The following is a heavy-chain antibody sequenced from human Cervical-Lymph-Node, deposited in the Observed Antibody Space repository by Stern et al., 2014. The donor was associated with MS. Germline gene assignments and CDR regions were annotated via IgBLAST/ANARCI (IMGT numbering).Heavy chain of an antibody. CDR3: ASAYRAS. V-gene: IGHV3-74*02. J-gene: IGHJ4*02. Sequence: EVQLVESGGGIVQPGGSLMISCVASGFNFRTYWMHWVRQGPGKGLEWVSRINGDGTVSTYADSVRGRFTISRNNANNTMYLQLNNLRVEDTAIYYCASAYRASWGQGTLVTVST. D-gene: IGHD1-1*01. CDR1: GFNFRTYW. CDR2: INGDGTVS.